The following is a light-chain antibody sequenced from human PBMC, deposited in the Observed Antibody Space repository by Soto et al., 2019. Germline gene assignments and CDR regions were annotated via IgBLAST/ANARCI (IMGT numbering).Light chain of an antibody. Sequence: DIQMTQSPSSLSASVGDRVTITCRASQSISSYLNWYQQKPGKAPKLLIYAAFSLQSGVPSRFSGSGSGTDFTLTIRSLQPEDFATYYCQQSYSTLTWTFGQGTKVEIK. CDR3: QQSYSTLTWT. CDR2: AAF. CDR1: QSISSY. J-gene: IGKJ1*01. V-gene: IGKV1-39*01.